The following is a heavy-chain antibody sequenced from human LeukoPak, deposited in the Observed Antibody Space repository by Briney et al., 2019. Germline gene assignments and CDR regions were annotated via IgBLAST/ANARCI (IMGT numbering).Heavy chain of an antibody. CDR1: GGSISSGDYY. D-gene: IGHD3-22*01. J-gene: IGHJ4*02. V-gene: IGHV4-30-4*01. CDR3: ARGYYETEVFDS. CDR2: IYYSGST. Sequence: SETQSLTCTVSGGSISSGDYYWSWVRQPPGKGLEWIGYIYYSGSTYYNPSLKSRVTISVDTSKKQFSLKLSSVTAADSAVYYCARGYYETEVFDSWGQGTLVTVSP.